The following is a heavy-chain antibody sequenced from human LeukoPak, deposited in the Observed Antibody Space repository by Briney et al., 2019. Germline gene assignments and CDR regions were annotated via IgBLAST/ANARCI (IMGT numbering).Heavy chain of an antibody. Sequence: PGGSLRLSCAASGFTFSSYSMNWVRQAPGKGLEWIAYISFSGATIYYAGSVRGRFTISRDNAQNSLYLQMNSLRAEDTAVYHCARGGYENGGYYSGAGARTDYWGQGTLVTVSS. CDR3: ARGGYENGGYYSGAGARTDY. J-gene: IGHJ4*02. D-gene: IGHD3-22*01. V-gene: IGHV3-48*01. CDR2: ISFSGATI. CDR1: GFTFSSYS.